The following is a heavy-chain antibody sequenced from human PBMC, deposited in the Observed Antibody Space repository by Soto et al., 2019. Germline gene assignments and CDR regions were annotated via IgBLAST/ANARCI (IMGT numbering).Heavy chain of an antibody. CDR2: ITPMFGTA. CDR3: AQTLGLAVAGPGRFDL. CDR1: GGTFSRYA. D-gene: IGHD6-19*01. V-gene: IGHV1-69*12. J-gene: IGHJ2*01. Sequence: QVQLVQSGAEVKKYGSSVKVSCKASGGTFSRYAISWVRQAPGQGLEWMGGITPMFGTANYAQKFQGRVTSTADESTGTAYRELSSLRSDDTAVYYCAQTLGLAVAGPGRFDLWGRGTLVTVSS.